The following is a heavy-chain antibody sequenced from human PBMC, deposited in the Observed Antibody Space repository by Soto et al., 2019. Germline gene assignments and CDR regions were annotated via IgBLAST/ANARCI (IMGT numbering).Heavy chain of an antibody. D-gene: IGHD3-16*01. V-gene: IGHV3-7*01. J-gene: IGHJ4*02. CDR1: GLTFSRYW. Sequence: EVQVVQSGGGLVQPGGSLRLSCVTSGLTFSRYWMTWVRQAPGKGLEWVANIKEDGSDKYYVDSVKGRFTISRDNAKNSVYLQLNCLRAEHTAVYSCVHYYFCLGPDYWGQGSLVTVSS. CDR3: VHYYFCLGPDY. CDR2: IKEDGSDK.